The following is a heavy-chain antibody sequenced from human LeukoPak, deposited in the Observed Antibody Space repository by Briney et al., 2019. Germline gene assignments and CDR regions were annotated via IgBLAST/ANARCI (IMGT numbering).Heavy chain of an antibody. CDR1: GGSISSYY. Sequence: PSETLSLTCTVSGGSISSYYWDWIRQPPGKGLEWIGYIYYSGSTNYNPSLKTRVTISVDTSKNQFSLKLTSVSAADTAVYYCARGELWYQHWGQGTLVTVSS. V-gene: IGHV4-59*01. J-gene: IGHJ1*01. CDR3: ARGELWYQH. D-gene: IGHD2-21*01. CDR2: IYYSGST.